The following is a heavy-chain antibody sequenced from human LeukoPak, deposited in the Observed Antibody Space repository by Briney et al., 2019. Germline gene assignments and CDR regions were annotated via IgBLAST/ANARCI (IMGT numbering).Heavy chain of an antibody. Sequence: PSETLSLTCTVPGGSISSYYWSWIRQPPGKGLEWIGYIYYSGSTNYNPSLKSRVTISVDTSKNQFSLKLSSVTAADTAVYYCARGGSYVGNDYWGQGTLVTVSS. D-gene: IGHD1-26*01. J-gene: IGHJ4*02. CDR1: GGSISSYY. CDR2: IYYSGST. V-gene: IGHV4-59*01. CDR3: ARGGSYVGNDY.